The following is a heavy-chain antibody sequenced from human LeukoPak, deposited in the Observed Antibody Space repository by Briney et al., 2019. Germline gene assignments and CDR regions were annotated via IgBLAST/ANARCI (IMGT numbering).Heavy chain of an antibody. D-gene: IGHD2/OR15-2a*01. CDR3: ARLSPPIDY. Sequence: SETLSLTCAVYGGSFSGYYWSWIRQPPGKGLEWIGETNHSGSTNYNPSLKSRVTISVDTSKNQFSLKLSSVTAADTAVYYCARLSPPIDYWGQGTLVTVSS. V-gene: IGHV4-34*01. J-gene: IGHJ4*02. CDR2: TNHSGST. CDR1: GGSFSGYY.